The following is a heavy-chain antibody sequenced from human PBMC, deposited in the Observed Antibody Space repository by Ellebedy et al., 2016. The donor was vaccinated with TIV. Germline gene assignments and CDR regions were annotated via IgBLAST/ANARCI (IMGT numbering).Heavy chain of an antibody. CDR1: GGSISSYY. V-gene: IGHV4-59*01. Sequence: MPSETLSLTCTVSGGSISSYYWSWIRQPPGKGLEWIGYIYYSGNTNYNPSLKSRVTISVDTSKNQFSLTLSSVTASDTAVYYCARGPYSSAPFDYWGQGTLVTVSS. J-gene: IGHJ4*02. D-gene: IGHD6-25*01. CDR3: ARGPYSSAPFDY. CDR2: IYYSGNT.